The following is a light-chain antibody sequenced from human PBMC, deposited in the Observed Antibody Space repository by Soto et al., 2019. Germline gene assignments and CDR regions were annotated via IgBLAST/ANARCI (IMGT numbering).Light chain of an antibody. Sequence: GLSQSLGTVSLCPGARATLSCRASQSVSSSYLAWYQPKPGQGPRLLIYEASSRSTGIPDRFRGSGCGTDFSLTISRLEPEDFVVYYCQQYGSSPHTFGQGTKVDIK. CDR3: QQYGSSPHT. CDR2: EAS. J-gene: IGKJ2*01. CDR1: QSVSSSY. V-gene: IGKV3-20*01.